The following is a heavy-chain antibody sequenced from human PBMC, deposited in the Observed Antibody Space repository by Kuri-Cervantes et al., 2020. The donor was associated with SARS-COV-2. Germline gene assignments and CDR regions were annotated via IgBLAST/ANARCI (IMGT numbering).Heavy chain of an antibody. Sequence: SETLSLTCTVSGGSISSSSYYWGWIRQPPGKGLEWIGYIYYSGSTYYNPSLKSRVTISVDTSKNQFSLKLSSVTAADTAVYYCARAPRGDIVVVPAPDAFDIWGQGTMVTVSS. V-gene: IGHV4-30-4*08. CDR3: ARAPRGDIVVVPAPDAFDI. CDR1: GGSISSSSYY. J-gene: IGHJ3*02. D-gene: IGHD2-2*01. CDR2: IYYSGST.